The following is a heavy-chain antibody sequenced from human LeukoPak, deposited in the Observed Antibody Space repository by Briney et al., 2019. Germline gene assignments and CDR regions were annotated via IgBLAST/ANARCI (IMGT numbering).Heavy chain of an antibody. Sequence: SKTLSLTCAVSGGSISSGGYSWSWIRQPPGKGLEWIGYIYHSGSTYYNPSLKSRVTISVDRSKNQFSLKLSSVTAADTAVYYCARAAGTVTLHYFDYWGQGTLVTVSS. CDR3: ARAAGTVTLHYFDY. CDR1: GGSISSGGYS. D-gene: IGHD4-17*01. CDR2: IYHSGST. V-gene: IGHV4-30-2*01. J-gene: IGHJ4*02.